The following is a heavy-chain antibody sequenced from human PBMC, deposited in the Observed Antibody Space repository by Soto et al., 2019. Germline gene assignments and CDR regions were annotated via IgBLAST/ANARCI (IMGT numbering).Heavy chain of an antibody. D-gene: IGHD3-3*01. CDR1: GFTVSSNY. V-gene: IGHV3-53*04. Sequence: GGSLRLSCAASGFTVSSNYMSWVRQAPGKGLEWVSVIYSGGSTYYADSVKGRFTIFRHNSKDTLYLQMNSLRAEDTAVYYCARSEYDFWSGYYLLWGQGTLVTVSS. CDR2: IYSGGST. J-gene: IGHJ4*02. CDR3: ARSEYDFWSGYYLL.